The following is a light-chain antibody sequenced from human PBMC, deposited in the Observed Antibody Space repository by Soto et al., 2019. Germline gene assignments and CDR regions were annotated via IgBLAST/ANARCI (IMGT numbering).Light chain of an antibody. J-gene: IGKJ5*01. Sequence: EIVLKQSPGTLSLSPEERATLSCRASQSVSSSHLAWYQHKPGQAPRLLIYAASSRATGSPDRFSGGGSGTDFTLTISRLEPEDFAVYYCQRDGDPPITFGQGTRLEI. CDR1: QSVSSSH. V-gene: IGKV3-20*01. CDR3: QRDGDPPIT. CDR2: AAS.